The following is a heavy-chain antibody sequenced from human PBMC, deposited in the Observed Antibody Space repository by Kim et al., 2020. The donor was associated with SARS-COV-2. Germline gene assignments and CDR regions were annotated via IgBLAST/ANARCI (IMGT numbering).Heavy chain of an antibody. J-gene: IGHJ4*02. V-gene: IGHV4-34*01. CDR2: T. Sequence: TNHNPTLKSRVTISVDTSKNQFSLKLSSVTAGDTAVYYCARGRLLWTLDYWGQGTLVTVSS. D-gene: IGHD6-25*01. CDR3: ARGRLLWTLDY.